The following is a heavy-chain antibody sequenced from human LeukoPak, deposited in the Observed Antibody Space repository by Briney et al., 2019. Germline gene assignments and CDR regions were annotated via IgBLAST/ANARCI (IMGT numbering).Heavy chain of an antibody. V-gene: IGHV4-39*01. CDR3: AEVPSGYNWNDEYYFDY. CDR1: GGSISSSGYY. Sequence: SETLSLTCSVSGGSISSSGYYWGWIRQPPGKGLEWIGSMYYSGSTYYNPSLKIRVTISIDTAKNQLSLKLSSVTAADTAVYYCAEVPSGYNWNDEYYFDYWGQGTLVTVSS. CDR2: MYYSGST. D-gene: IGHD1-1*01. J-gene: IGHJ4*02.